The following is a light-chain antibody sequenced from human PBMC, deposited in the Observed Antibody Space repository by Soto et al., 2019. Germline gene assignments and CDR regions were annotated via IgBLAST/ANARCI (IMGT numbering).Light chain of an antibody. CDR3: QHYNSYSEA. Sequence: DIQMTQSPSTLSGSVGDRVTITCRASQTISSWLAWYQQKPGKAPKLLIYKASTLKSGVPSRFSGSGSGTESTLTISSLQPEDFATYYCQHYNSYSEAFGEWTKVELK. V-gene: IGKV1-5*03. CDR2: KAS. J-gene: IGKJ1*01. CDR1: QTISSW.